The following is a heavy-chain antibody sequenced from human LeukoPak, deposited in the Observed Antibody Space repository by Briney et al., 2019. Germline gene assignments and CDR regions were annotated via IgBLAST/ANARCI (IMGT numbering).Heavy chain of an antibody. J-gene: IGHJ4*02. D-gene: IGHD3-9*01. Sequence: SGGSLRLSCATSGFTFSSYAMSWVRQAPGKGLEWVSGIGASGGSTYYADSVKGRFTISRDNSKNMLYLQMNSLRTEDTAAYYCAKAEGYDILTGLDYWGQGTLVTVSS. CDR3: AKAEGYDILTGLDY. V-gene: IGHV3-23*01. CDR1: GFTFSSYA. CDR2: IGASGGST.